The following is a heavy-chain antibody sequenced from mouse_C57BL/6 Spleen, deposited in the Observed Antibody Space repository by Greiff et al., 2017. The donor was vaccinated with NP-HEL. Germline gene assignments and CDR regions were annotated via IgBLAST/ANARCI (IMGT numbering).Heavy chain of an antibody. D-gene: IGHD1-1*01. V-gene: IGHV1-82*01. CDR1: GYAFSSSW. Sequence: VQLQQSGPELVKPGASVKISCKASGYAFSSSWMNWVKQRPGKGLEWIGRIYPGDGDTNYNGKFKGKATLTADKSSSTAYMQLSSLTSEDSAVYFCARVTTVVDYAMDYWGQGTSVTVSS. J-gene: IGHJ4*01. CDR3: ARVTTVVDYAMDY. CDR2: IYPGDGDT.